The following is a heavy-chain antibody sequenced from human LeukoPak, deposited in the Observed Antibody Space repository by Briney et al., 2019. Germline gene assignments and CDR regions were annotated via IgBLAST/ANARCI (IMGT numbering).Heavy chain of an antibody. Sequence: ASVKVSCKASGYTFTSYYMHWVRQAPGQGLEWMGIINPSGGSTSYAQKFQGRVTMTRDTSTSTVYMELSSLGSEDTAVYYCARASPERSVYYGSGSYYPLDYWGQGTLVTVSS. V-gene: IGHV1-46*01. J-gene: IGHJ4*02. CDR2: INPSGGST. CDR3: ARASPERSVYYGSGSYYPLDY. CDR1: GYTFTSYY. D-gene: IGHD3-10*01.